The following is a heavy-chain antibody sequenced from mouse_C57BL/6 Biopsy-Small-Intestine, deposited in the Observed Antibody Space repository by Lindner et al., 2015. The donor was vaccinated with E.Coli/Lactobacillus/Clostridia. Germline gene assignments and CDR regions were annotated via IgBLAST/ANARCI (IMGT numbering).Heavy chain of an antibody. Sequence: SVKVSCKASGYAFSSYEINWVRQAPGQGLEWIGWMNPDSGNTGNAQKFQGRVTMTRNTSINTAYLELSSLRSEDTAVYFCLRATYYDPLTGYYYYNSRGMDVWGQGTTVTVSA. V-gene: IGHV1-84*02. D-gene: IGHD1-1*01. CDR3: LRATYYDPLTGYYYYNSRGMDV. J-gene: IGHJ1*01. CDR2: MNPDSGNT. CDR1: GYAFSSYE.